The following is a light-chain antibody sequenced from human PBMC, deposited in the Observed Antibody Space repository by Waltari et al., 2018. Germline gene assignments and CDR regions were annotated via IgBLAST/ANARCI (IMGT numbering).Light chain of an antibody. J-gene: IGKJ2*01. CDR3: QQYYSTIYT. CDR2: WAS. V-gene: IGKV4-1*01. Sequence: DIVMTQSPDSLAVSLGERATIYCKSSQSVLSSFDNKYYLAWYQQRPGHPPKLLIYWASTRESGVPDRFSGSGSGTDFTLTISSLQAEDVAVYYCQQYYSTIYTFGQGTKLEI. CDR1: QSVLSSFDNKYY.